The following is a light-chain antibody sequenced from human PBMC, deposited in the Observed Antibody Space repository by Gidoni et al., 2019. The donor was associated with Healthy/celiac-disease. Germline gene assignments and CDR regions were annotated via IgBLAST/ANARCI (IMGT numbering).Light chain of an antibody. J-gene: IGKJ1*01. CDR2: GAS. CDR1: QSVSSN. CDR3: QQYNNWPPWT. V-gene: IGKV3-15*01. Sequence: EIVMTQSPATLSVSPGERATLSCGASQSVSSNLAWYQQKPGQAPRLLIYGASTRATGIPARFSGSGSGTEFTLTISSLQSEDIAVYYCQQYNNWPPWTFGQGTKVEIK.